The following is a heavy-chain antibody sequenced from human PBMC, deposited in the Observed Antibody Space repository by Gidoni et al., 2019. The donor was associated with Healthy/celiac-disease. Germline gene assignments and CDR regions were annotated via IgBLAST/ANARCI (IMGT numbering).Heavy chain of an antibody. CDR3: AKGEYYYGSGSYYLEQYFDY. D-gene: IGHD3-10*01. CDR1: GFTFSSQA. V-gene: IGHV3-23*01. CDR2: ISVSGGST. Sequence: EVQRLEPGGGLVQPGGSLRLSCAASGFTFSSQAMSWVRQAPGKGLEWVSVISVSGGSTYYADSVKGRFTISRDNSKNTLYLQMNSLRAEYTAVYFCAKGEYYYGSGSYYLEQYFDYWGQGTLVTVSS. J-gene: IGHJ4*02.